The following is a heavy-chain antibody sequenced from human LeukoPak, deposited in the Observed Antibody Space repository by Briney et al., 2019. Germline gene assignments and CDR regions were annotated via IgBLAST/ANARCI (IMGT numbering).Heavy chain of an antibody. J-gene: IGHJ4*02. Sequence: GGSLRLSCAASGFSFGGYGMHWVRQAPGKGLEWVAVISYDGSNAYYADSVKGRFTISRDNSKNTLYLQMNGLRAEDTAVYYCAKDPYSGTYTIDHWGQGTPVTVSS. CDR3: AKDPYSGTYTIDH. CDR1: GFSFGGYG. V-gene: IGHV3-30*18. D-gene: IGHD1-26*01. CDR2: ISYDGSNA.